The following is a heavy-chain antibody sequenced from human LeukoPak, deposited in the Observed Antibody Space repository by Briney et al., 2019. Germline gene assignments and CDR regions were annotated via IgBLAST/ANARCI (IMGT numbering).Heavy chain of an antibody. J-gene: IGHJ4*02. CDR3: ARDIVGGYGYFDY. V-gene: IGHV3-49*03. CDR1: GFTFGDYA. CDR2: IKSKASGGTT. D-gene: IGHD3-16*01. Sequence: GESLKISCTASGFTFGDYAMSWFRQAPGKGLECVGFIKSKASGGTTKYAASVEGRFTVSRDNSKSTPYLQINSLKNEDTAVYYCARDIVGGYGYFDYWGQGSLVTVSS.